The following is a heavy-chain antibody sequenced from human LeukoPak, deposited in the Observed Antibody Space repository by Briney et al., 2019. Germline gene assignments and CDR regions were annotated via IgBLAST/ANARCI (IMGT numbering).Heavy chain of an antibody. D-gene: IGHD6-13*01. CDR3: ARRRIAAAASRCYFDY. CDR2: INHSGST. J-gene: IGHJ4*02. V-gene: IGHV4-34*01. CDR1: GESFSGYY. Sequence: PSETLSLTCAVYGESFSGYYWGWIRQPPGKGLEWIGEINHSGSTNYNPSLKSRVTISVDTSKNQFSLKLSSVTAADTAVYYCARRRIAAAASRCYFDYWGQGTLVTVSS.